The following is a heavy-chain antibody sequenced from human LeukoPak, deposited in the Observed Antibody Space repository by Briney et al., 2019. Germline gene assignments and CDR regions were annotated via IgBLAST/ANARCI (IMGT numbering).Heavy chain of an antibody. Sequence: PGGSLRLSCAASGFTFSSYAKHWVSQAPGRGLEGVAVISYDGRNKYYAESVKGRFTISRDNSKHTLYLQMNSLRAEDTAGYYCARDIVVVRAAEYYYYGMDVWGKGTTVTVSS. D-gene: IGHD2-2*01. CDR2: ISYDGRNK. J-gene: IGHJ6*04. CDR1: GFTFSSYA. V-gene: IGHV3-30*04. CDR3: ARDIVVVRAAEYYYYGMDV.